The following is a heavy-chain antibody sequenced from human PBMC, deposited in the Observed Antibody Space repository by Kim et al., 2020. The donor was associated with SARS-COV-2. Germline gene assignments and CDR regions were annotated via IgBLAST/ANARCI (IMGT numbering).Heavy chain of an antibody. J-gene: IGHJ4*02. D-gene: IGHD6-19*01. Sequence: SETLSLTCTVSGDSVSSSYYWGWIRQPPGKGLEWIGSIYYSGSTYYNPSFKSRVTIFVVTSKNQFSLKLNSVTAADTAVYYCARHGSGWFPHYWGQGTVVTVSS. V-gene: IGHV4-39*01. CDR2: IYYSGST. CDR1: GDSVSSSYY. CDR3: ARHGSGWFPHY.